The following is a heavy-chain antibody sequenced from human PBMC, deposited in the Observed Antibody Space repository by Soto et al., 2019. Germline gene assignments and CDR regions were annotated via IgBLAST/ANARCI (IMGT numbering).Heavy chain of an antibody. V-gene: IGHV3-7*04. CDR3: TRDLNHDTGP. CDR2: ISPHGSEE. D-gene: IGHD2-8*02. Sequence: EVQLVESGGGLVQPGGSLRLSCAASGFTFSDYWMTWVRQAPGKGLEGVANISPHGSEEYYVDSVKGRFTISRDNAKNSVFLQMNSLRGEDTALYYCTRDLNHDTGPWGQGTHVTVSS. J-gene: IGHJ5*02. CDR1: GFTFSDYW.